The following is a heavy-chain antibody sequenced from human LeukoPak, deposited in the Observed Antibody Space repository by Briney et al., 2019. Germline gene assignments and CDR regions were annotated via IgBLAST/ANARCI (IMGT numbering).Heavy chain of an antibody. J-gene: IGHJ5*02. Sequence: ASVKVSCKASGYTFTGYYIHWVRRAPGQGLEWMGRINPNTGGTNYAQKFQGRVTMTRDTSISTAYMELSRLTSDDTAVYYCARVGVDLWFDPWGQGTLATVSS. D-gene: IGHD3/OR15-3a*01. V-gene: IGHV1-2*06. CDR3: ARVGVDLWFDP. CDR1: GYTFTGYY. CDR2: INPNTGGT.